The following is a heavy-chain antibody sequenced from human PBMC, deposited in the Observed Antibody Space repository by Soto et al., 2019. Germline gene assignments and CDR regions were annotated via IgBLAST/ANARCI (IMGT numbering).Heavy chain of an antibody. CDR3: AKSGGYYFIQYYGMDV. D-gene: IGHD3-3*01. V-gene: IGHV3-23*01. CDR2: ISGSGGST. CDR1: VFTFRSYA. J-gene: IGHJ6*02. Sequence: RLSFAASVFTFRSYAMSWVRQAPGKGPEWVSAISGSGGSTYYADSVKGRFTISRDNSKNTLYLQMNSLRAEDTAVYYCAKSGGYYFIQYYGMDVWGQGTTVTVSS.